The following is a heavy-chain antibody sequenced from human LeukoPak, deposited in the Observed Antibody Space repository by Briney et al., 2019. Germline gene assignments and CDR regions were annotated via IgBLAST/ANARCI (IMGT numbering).Heavy chain of an antibody. CDR3: ARDLDTIFGDAFDI. CDR2: IYHSGST. Sequence: SETLSLTCTVSGYSISSGYYWGWIRQPPGKGLEWIGSIYHSGSTYYNPSLKSRVTISVDTPKNQFSLKLSSVSAADTAVYYCARDLDTIFGDAFDIWGQGTMVTVSS. V-gene: IGHV4-38-2*02. CDR1: GYSISSGYY. J-gene: IGHJ3*02. D-gene: IGHD3-3*01.